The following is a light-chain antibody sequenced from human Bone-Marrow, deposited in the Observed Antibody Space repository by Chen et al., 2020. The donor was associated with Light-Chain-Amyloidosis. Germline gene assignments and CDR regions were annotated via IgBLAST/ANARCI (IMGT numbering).Light chain of an antibody. Sequence: QSALTQPRSVSGSPGQSVTISCTGTSSDVGGYNYVSWYHQHPGKAPKLMIYDDSKRPSGVPDRFSGSKSGNTASLTISGLQAEDEADYYCCSYAGSYTYVFGTGTKVTVL. CDR2: DDS. CDR3: CSYAGSYTYV. J-gene: IGLJ1*01. V-gene: IGLV2-11*01. CDR1: SSDVGGYNY.